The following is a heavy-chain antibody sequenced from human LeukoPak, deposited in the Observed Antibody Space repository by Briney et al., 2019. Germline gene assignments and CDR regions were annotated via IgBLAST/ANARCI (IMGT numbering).Heavy chain of an antibody. Sequence: GGSLRLSCAASGFTFRSYAMSWVRQAPGKGLEWVLAISGSGTSTYYADSVKGRFTISRDNSKNTLYLQMNSLRAEDAAVYYCEGTYYYDSSDDYWGQGTLVTVSS. D-gene: IGHD3-22*01. V-gene: IGHV3-23*01. CDR1: GFTFRSYA. J-gene: IGHJ4*02. CDR3: EGTYYYDSSDDY. CDR2: ISGSGTST.